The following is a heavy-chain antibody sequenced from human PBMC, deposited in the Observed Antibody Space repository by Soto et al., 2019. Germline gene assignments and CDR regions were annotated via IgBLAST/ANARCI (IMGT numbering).Heavy chain of an antibody. Sequence: ASVKVSCKASGYTFTSYGISWVRQAPGQGLEWMGWISAYNGNTNYAQKLQGRVTMTTDTSTSTAYMELRSLRSDDTAVYYCARDRWDYGDYAPFDYRGQGTLVTVSS. V-gene: IGHV1-18*01. J-gene: IGHJ4*02. D-gene: IGHD4-17*01. CDR3: ARDRWDYGDYAPFDY. CDR1: GYTFTSYG. CDR2: ISAYNGNT.